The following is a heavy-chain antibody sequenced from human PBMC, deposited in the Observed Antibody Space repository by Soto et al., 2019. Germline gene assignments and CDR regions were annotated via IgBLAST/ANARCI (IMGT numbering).Heavy chain of an antibody. Sequence: QVQLVESGGGVVQPGRSLRLSCAASGFTFSSYGMHWVRQAPGKGLEWVAVIWYDGSNKYYADSVKGRFTISRDNSKNTLYLQMNSLRAEDTAVYYCARDLRGYFDYWGQGTLFTVSS. CDR2: IWYDGSNK. CDR1: GFTFSSYG. CDR3: ARDLRGYFDY. J-gene: IGHJ4*02. V-gene: IGHV3-33*01.